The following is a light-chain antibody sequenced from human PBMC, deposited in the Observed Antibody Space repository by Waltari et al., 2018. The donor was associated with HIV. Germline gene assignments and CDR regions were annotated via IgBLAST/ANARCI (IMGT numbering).Light chain of an antibody. CDR3: CSYADDYTWV. CDR2: DVN. CDR1: SRDVGAYTY. V-gene: IGLV2-11*01. Sequence: QSALTQPRSVPGPPGQSVTISCTGLSRDVGAYTYESWYQQHPAKAPKLMIFDVNKRPSGVPDRSSGSKSGNTASLTISGLQAEDEADYYCCSYADDYTWVFGGGTKLTVL. J-gene: IGLJ3*02.